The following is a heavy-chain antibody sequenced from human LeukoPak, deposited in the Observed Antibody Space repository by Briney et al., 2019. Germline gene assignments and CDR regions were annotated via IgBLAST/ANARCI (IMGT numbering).Heavy chain of an antibody. J-gene: IGHJ3*02. CDR1: GFTFSSYW. V-gene: IGHV3-7*01. D-gene: IGHD3-3*01. Sequence: GGSLRLSCAASGFTFSSYWMSWVRQAPGKGLEWVANIKQDGSEKYYVDSVKGRFTISRDNAKNSLYLQMNSLRAEDTAVYYCASGLRFLEWLSPPHDAFDIWGQGTMVTVSS. CDR3: ASGLRFLEWLSPPHDAFDI. CDR2: IKQDGSEK.